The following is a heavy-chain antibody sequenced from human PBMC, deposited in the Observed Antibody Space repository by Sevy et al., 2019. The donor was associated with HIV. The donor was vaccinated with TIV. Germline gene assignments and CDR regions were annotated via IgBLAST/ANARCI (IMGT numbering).Heavy chain of an antibody. Sequence: GGSLRLSCVASGFTFSNAWMSWVRQAPGKGLESVGRIKSKTDGGTTDYAAPVKGRLTISRDDSKNTLYLQMNSLKTEDTAVYYCTAIVVVPAELWGQGTLVTVSS. CDR1: GFTFSNAW. D-gene: IGHD2-2*01. V-gene: IGHV3-15*01. CDR3: TAIVVVPAEL. CDR2: IKSKTDGGTT. J-gene: IGHJ4*02.